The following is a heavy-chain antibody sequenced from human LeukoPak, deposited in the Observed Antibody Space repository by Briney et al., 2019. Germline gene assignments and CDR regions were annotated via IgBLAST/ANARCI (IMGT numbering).Heavy chain of an antibody. J-gene: IGHJ4*02. Sequence: GGSLRLSCAASGFTFSTYCMGWVRQAPGKGLEWVANIEEYGSEIYYVDSVKGRFTISRDNTKTSLYLQMNSLRVEHTAVYYCARPSFRSGSYFDHWGQGTLVTVSS. V-gene: IGHV3-7*01. D-gene: IGHD3-3*01. CDR2: IEEYGSEI. CDR1: GFTFSTYC. CDR3: ARPSFRSGSYFDH.